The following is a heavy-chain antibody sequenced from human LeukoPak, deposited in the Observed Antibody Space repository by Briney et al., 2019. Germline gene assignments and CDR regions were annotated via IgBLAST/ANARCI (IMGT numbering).Heavy chain of an antibody. V-gene: IGHV4-31*03. CDR3: ARGPWYYFDY. J-gene: IGHJ4*02. CDR1: GGSISSGGYY. CDR2: IHYSGST. Sequence: SETLSLTCTVSGGSISSGGYYWSWIRQHPGKGLEWIGYIHYSGSTYYNPSLKSRVTVSVDTSKNQFSLKLSSVTAADTAVYYCARGPWYYFDYWGQGTLVTVSS.